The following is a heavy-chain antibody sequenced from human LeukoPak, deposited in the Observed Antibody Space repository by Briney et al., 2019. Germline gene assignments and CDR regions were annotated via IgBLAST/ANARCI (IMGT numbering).Heavy chain of an antibody. CDR2: MHPNSGNA. CDR3: AKGGVGVPPEFDY. Sequence: GASVKVSCKASGYTFTSYDINWVRQATGQGREWMGWMHPNSGNAVSAQKFHGRVSMTRKTSISTADMELSSLRSEKTAVYCWAKGGVGVPPEFDYWGQGTLDTVSS. D-gene: IGHD3-10*01. V-gene: IGHV1-8*01. CDR1: GYTFTSYD. J-gene: IGHJ4*02.